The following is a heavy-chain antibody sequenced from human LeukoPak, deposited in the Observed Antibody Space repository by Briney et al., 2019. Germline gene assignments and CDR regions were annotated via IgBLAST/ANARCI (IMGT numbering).Heavy chain of an antibody. Sequence: GGSLRPSCAASGFTFSTYAMNWVRQAPGKGLEWVSSIGGSSRSLYYADSVKGRFTISRDNSKNTLYLQMNSLRAEDTAVYYCVRGRTAVAGTTSGYWGQGALVTVSS. CDR3: VRGRTAVAGTTSGY. CDR1: GFTFSTYA. V-gene: IGHV3-21*01. J-gene: IGHJ4*02. D-gene: IGHD6-19*01. CDR2: IGGSSRSL.